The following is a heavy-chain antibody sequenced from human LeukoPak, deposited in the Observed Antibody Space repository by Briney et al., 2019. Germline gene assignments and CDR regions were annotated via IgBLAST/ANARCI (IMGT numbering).Heavy chain of an antibody. CDR3: AREIWYYDP. J-gene: IGHJ5*02. CDR1: GYTFTANY. V-gene: IGHV1-2*02. Sequence: ASVTVSCKASGYTFTANYLHWVRQAPGQGLEWMGWIYPNSGDTNYAQKFQGRVTMTRGTSISTAYMELSGLRSDDTAVYYCAREIWYYDPWGQGTLVTVSS. CDR2: IYPNSGDT. D-gene: IGHD6-13*01.